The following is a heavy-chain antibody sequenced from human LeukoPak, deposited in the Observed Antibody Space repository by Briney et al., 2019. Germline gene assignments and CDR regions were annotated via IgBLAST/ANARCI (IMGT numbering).Heavy chain of an antibody. Sequence: GGSLRLSCAASGFTFSSPWMTWVRQAPGKGLEWLANIKQDGSEKYYVDSVKGRFTISRDNAKNSLYLQMNSLRAEDTAVYYCARADAFDYWGQGTLVTVSS. CDR2: IKQDGSEK. CDR1: GFTFSSPW. J-gene: IGHJ4*02. CDR3: ARADAFDY. V-gene: IGHV3-7*01.